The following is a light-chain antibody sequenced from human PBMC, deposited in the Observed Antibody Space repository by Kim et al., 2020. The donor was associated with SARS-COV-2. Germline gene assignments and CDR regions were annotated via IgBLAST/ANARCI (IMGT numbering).Light chain of an antibody. Sequence: EIVLTQSPGTLSLSPGERATLSCRASQSVSSSYLAWYQQKPGQAPRLRIYGASSRATGIPDRFSGSGSGTDFTLTISRLEPEDFAVYYCQRYGSSPYTVGQGTKLEI. CDR1: QSVSSSY. V-gene: IGKV3-20*01. J-gene: IGKJ2*01. CDR2: GAS. CDR3: QRYGSSPYT.